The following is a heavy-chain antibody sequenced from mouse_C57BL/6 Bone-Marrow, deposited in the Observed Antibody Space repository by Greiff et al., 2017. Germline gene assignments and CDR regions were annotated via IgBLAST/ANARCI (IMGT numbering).Heavy chain of an antibody. J-gene: IGHJ4*01. CDR1: GYTFTDYN. CDR2: INPNNGGT. Sequence: VQLKQSGPELVKPGASVKIPCKASGYTFTDYNMDWVKQSHGKSLEWIGDINPNNGGTIYNQKFKGKATLTVDKSSSTAYMELRSLTSEDTAVYYCARLWLLDYYAMDYWGQGTSVTVSS. CDR3: ARLWLLDYYAMDY. D-gene: IGHD2-3*01. V-gene: IGHV1-18*01.